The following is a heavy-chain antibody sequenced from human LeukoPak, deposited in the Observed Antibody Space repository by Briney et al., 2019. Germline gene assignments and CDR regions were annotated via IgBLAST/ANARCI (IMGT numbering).Heavy chain of an antibody. D-gene: IGHD6-13*01. CDR2: INQSRSF. J-gene: IGHJ4*02. Sequence: SETLSLTCAVYGGSFSGYYWSWIRQPPGKGLEWIGEINQSRSFNYNPSLKSRVTISVDTSKNQFSLKLSSVTAADTAVYYCARKHGSSWFSLFDYWGQGTLVTVSS. CDR1: GGSFSGYY. V-gene: IGHV4-34*01. CDR3: ARKHGSSWFSLFDY.